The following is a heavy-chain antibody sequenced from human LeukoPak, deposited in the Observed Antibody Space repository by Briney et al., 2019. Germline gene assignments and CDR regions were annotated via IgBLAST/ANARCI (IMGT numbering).Heavy chain of an antibody. CDR1: GYSFTSYW. Sequence: GESLKISCKGSGYSFTSYWIGWARQMPGKGLEWMGIIYPGDSDTRYSPSFQGQVTISADKSISTAYLQWSSLKASDTAMYYCARGGYDFWSGYYGIFVYWRQGTLVTVSS. V-gene: IGHV5-51*01. D-gene: IGHD3-3*01. J-gene: IGHJ4*02. CDR2: IYPGDSDT. CDR3: ARGGYDFWSGYYGIFVY.